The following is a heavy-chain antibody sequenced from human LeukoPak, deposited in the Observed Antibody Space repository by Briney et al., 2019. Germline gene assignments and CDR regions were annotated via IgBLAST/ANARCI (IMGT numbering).Heavy chain of an antibody. CDR1: GYTLTDFS. CDR2: FDPEKRET. V-gene: IGHV1-24*01. D-gene: IGHD6-13*01. CDR3: ATDQVQGSWKMDAFDL. J-gene: IGHJ3*01. Sequence: ASVKVSCKVSGYTLTDFSMHWVLQAPGNGLEWMGGFDPEKRETIYGQKFQGRVTMTEDTSTDTAYMELSSLTSDDTAVYYCATDQVQGSWKMDAFDLWGQGTMVTVSS.